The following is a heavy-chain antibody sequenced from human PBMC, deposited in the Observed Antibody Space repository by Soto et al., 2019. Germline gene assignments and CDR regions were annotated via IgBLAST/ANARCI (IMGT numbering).Heavy chain of an antibody. CDR2: ISYDGSNK. D-gene: IGHD1-26*01. V-gene: IGHV3-30*18. CDR1: GFTFSSYG. CDR3: AKAGYSGSLPDY. Sequence: PGGSLRLSCAASGFTFSSYGMHWVRQAPGKGLEWVAVISYDGSNKYYADSVKGRFTISRDNSKNTLYLQMNSLRAEDTAVYYCAKAGYSGSLPDYWGQGTLVTAPQ. J-gene: IGHJ4*02.